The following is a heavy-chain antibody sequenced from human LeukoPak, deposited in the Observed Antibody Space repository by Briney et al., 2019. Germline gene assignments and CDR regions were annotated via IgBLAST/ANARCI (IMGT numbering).Heavy chain of an antibody. Sequence: GGSLRLSCAASGFTVSSNYMSWVRQAPRKGLEWVSVIYSGGSTYYADSVKGRFTISRDNSKNTLYHQMNSLRAEDTAVYYCASAEVTDYYYGMDVWGQGTTVTVSS. CDR2: IYSGGST. CDR3: ASAEVTDYYYGMDV. CDR1: GFTVSSNY. D-gene: IGHD5-18*01. J-gene: IGHJ6*02. V-gene: IGHV3-66*01.